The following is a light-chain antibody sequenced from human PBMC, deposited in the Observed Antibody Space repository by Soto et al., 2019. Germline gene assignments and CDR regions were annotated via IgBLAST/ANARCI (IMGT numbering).Light chain of an antibody. CDR3: PQDGSPPPET. Sequence: EIVLTQSPGTLSLSPGERATLSCRASQSVSSGYLAWFQQKPGQPPRLLIYGAASRTTGVPDRFSGSGSGTDFHLTIRRLGAGDFAGYYCPQDGSPPPETFRQGNKVGIK. V-gene: IGKV3-20*01. J-gene: IGKJ1*01. CDR1: QSVSSGY. CDR2: GAA.